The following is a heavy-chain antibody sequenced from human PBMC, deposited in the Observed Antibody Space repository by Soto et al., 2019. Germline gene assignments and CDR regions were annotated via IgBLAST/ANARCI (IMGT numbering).Heavy chain of an antibody. V-gene: IGHV3-30-3*01. Sequence: QVQLVESGGGVVQPGRSLRLSCAASGFTFSNYAMHWVRQAPGKGLEWVAIISYGGSSKDYADSVKGQFTISRDDSKNTLYLEMASLRAEDTAVYYCARDRDHILGFDSWGQGTLVTVSS. CDR1: GFTFSNYA. J-gene: IGHJ4*02. D-gene: IGHD2-8*02. CDR2: ISYGGSSK. CDR3: ARDRDHILGFDS.